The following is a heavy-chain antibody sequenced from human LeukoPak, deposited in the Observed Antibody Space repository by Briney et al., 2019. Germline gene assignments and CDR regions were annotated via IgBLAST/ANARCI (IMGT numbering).Heavy chain of an antibody. V-gene: IGHV3-20*04. CDR3: ARGEDYFDY. D-gene: IGHD1-26*01. CDR1: GFTFDDFD. J-gene: IGHJ4*02. Sequence: GGSLRLSCAPSGFTFDDFDLNWVRHAPGKGVEWVSAIRWSGGRIRYVDSVKGRFIISRDNAKKSVYLQMNSLRAEDTALYYCARGEDYFDYWGQGTLVTVTS. CDR2: IRWSGGRI.